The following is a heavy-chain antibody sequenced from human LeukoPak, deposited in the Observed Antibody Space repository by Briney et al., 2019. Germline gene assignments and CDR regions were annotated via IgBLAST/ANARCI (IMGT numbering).Heavy chain of an antibody. V-gene: IGHV4-34*01. Sequence: SETLSLTCAVYGGSFSGYYWSWIRQPQGKGLEWIGEINHSGSTNYNPSLKSRVTISVDTSKNQFSLKLSSVTAADTAVYYCARLKRDDFWSGYYGNYYYYMDVWGKGTTVTVSS. CDR3: ARLKRDDFWSGYYGNYYYYMDV. D-gene: IGHD3-3*01. J-gene: IGHJ6*03. CDR2: INHSGST. CDR1: GGSFSGYY.